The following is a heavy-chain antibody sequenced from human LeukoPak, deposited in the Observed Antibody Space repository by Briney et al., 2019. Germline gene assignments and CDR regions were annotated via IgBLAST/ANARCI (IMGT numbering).Heavy chain of an antibody. J-gene: IGHJ6*02. CDR1: GFTFGDYA. CDR3: SFRGYYATYYYYGMDV. CDR2: IRSKAYGGTT. V-gene: IGHV3-49*04. Sequence: GGSLRLSCTASGFTFGDYAMSWVRQAPGKGLEWVGFIRSKAYGGTTEYAASVKGRFTISRDDSKSIAYLQMNSLKTEDTAVYYCSFRGYYATYYYYGMDVWGQGTTVTASS. D-gene: IGHD3-3*01.